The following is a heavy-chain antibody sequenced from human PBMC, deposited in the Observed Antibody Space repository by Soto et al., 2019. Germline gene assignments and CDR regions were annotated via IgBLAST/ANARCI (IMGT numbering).Heavy chain of an antibody. J-gene: IGHJ5*02. D-gene: IGHD3-22*01. CDR3: ARGAYYYDSSGSRWFDP. Sequence: ASETLSLTCAVSGGSISSGGYSWSWIRQPPGKGLEWIGYIYHSGSTYYNPSLKSRVTISVDRSKNQFSLKLSSVTAADTAVYYCARGAYYYDSSGSRWFDPWGQGTLVTVSS. CDR2: IYHSGST. CDR1: GGSISSGGYS. V-gene: IGHV4-30-2*01.